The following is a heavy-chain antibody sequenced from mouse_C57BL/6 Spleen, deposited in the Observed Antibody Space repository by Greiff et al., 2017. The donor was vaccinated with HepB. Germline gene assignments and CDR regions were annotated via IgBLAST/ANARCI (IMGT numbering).Heavy chain of an antibody. Sequence: VKLMESGAELVRPGTSVKMSCKASGYTFTNYWIGWAKQRPGHGLEWIGDIYPGGGYTNYNEKFKGKATLTADKSSSTAYMQFSSLTSEDSAIYYCARGTSPYYFDYWGQGTTLTVSS. CDR2: IYPGGGYT. D-gene: IGHD2-14*01. V-gene: IGHV1-63*01. J-gene: IGHJ2*01. CDR3: ARGTSPYYFDY. CDR1: GYTFTNYW.